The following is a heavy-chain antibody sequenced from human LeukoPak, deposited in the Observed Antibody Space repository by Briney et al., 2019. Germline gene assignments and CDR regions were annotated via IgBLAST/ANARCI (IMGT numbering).Heavy chain of an antibody. CDR2: INPNSGGT. D-gene: IGHD3-9*01. CDR3: ARALRYFDWTLGY. J-gene: IGHJ4*02. Sequence: ASVKVSCKASGYTFTSYYMHWVRQAPGQGLEWMGWINPNSGGTNYAQKFQGRVTMTRDTSISTAYMELSRLRSDDTAVYYCARALRYFDWTLGYWGQGTLVTVSS. CDR1: GYTFTSYY. V-gene: IGHV1-2*02.